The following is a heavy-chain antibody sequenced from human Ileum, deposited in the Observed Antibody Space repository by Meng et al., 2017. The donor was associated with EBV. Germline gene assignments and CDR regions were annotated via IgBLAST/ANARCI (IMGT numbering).Heavy chain of an antibody. D-gene: IGHD4-17*01. Sequence: QVQLQRWGAGLSKPSEXLSLTCAVYGGSFSGYYWCWIRQPPGKGLEWIGEINHSGSTNYNPSLKSRVNISLDTSKNQFSLKLSSVTAADTAVYYCARYRLQNDYGDQLYYFDYLGQGTLVTVSS. V-gene: IGHV4-34*01. J-gene: IGHJ4*02. CDR1: GGSFSGYY. CDR2: INHSGST. CDR3: ARYRLQNDYGDQLYYFDY.